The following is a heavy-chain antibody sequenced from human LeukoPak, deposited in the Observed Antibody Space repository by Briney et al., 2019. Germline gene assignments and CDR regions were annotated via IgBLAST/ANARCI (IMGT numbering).Heavy chain of an antibody. CDR1: GFTFSSYG. V-gene: IGHV3-23*01. CDR3: TRSLRVRGVPDYMDV. J-gene: IGHJ6*03. CDR2: ISGSGGST. Sequence: GGSLRLSCAASGFTFSSYGMRWVRQAPGKGLEWVSAISGSGGSTYYADSVKGRFTISRDNSKNTLYLQMHSLRAEDTAVYYCTRSLRVRGVPDYMDVWGKGTTVTVS. D-gene: IGHD3-10*01.